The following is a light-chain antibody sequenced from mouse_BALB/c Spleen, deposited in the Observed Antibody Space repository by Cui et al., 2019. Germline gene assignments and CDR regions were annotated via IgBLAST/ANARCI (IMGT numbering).Light chain of an antibody. V-gene: IGKV4-58*01. CDR2: RTS. J-gene: IGKJ1*01. CDR1: SSVSSSY. Sequence: ENVLTQSPAIMAASLGQKDTMTCSASSSVSSSYLHWYQQKSGASPKPLIHRTSNLASGVPARFSGSGSGTSYSLTISSVEAEDDATYYCQQWSGYTWTFGGGTKLEIK. CDR3: QQWSGYTWT.